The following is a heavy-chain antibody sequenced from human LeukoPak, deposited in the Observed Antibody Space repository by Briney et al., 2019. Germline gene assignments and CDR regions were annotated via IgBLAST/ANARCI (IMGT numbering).Heavy chain of an antibody. CDR2: INPSGGST. J-gene: IGHJ4*02. CDR1: GYTFTNNW. CDR3: ARQGDYYGSGSYRD. D-gene: IGHD3-10*01. V-gene: IGHV1-46*01. Sequence: ASVKVSCKAFGYTFTNNWMHWVRQAPGQGREWMGIINPSGGSTSYAQKFQGRVTMTRDMSTSTVYMELSSLRSEDTAVYYCARQGDYYGSGSYRDWGQGTLVTVSS.